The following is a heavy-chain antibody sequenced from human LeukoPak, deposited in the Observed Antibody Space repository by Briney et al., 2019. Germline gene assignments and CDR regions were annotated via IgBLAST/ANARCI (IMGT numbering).Heavy chain of an antibody. D-gene: IGHD5-12*01. CDR2: INTDGSST. CDR3: ARARGLYYFDY. V-gene: IGHV3-74*01. J-gene: IGHJ4*02. CDR1: GFTFNNYW. Sequence: GGSLRLSCAASGFTFNNYWMHWVRQAPGKGLVWVSRINTDGSSTTYADSVKGRFTISRDNAKNTLYLQMNSLRAEDTAVYYCARARGLYYFDYWGQGTLVTVSS.